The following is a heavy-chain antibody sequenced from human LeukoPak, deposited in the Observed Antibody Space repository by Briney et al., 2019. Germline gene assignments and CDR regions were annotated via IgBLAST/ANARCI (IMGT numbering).Heavy chain of an antibody. Sequence: GGSLRLSCAASRFTFSSYWMSWVRQAPGKGLEWVANIKQDGSEKYYVDSVKGRFTISRDNAKNSLYLQMNSLRAEDTAVYYCVGGSYLLNWGQGTLVTVSS. J-gene: IGHJ4*02. D-gene: IGHD1-26*01. V-gene: IGHV3-7*01. CDR1: RFTFSSYW. CDR3: VGGSYLLN. CDR2: IKQDGSEK.